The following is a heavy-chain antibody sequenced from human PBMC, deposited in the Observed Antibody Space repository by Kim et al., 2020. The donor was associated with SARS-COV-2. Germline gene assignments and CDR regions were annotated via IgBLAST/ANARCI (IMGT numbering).Heavy chain of an antibody. CDR1: GYTFTSYG. D-gene: IGHD3-9*01. J-gene: IGHJ4*02. CDR3: ARDTTPSILTGYYNRPVHGEVDY. CDR2: ISAYNGNT. V-gene: IGHV1-18*04. Sequence: ASVKVSCKASGYTFTSYGISWVRQAPGQGLEWMGWISAYNGNTNYAQKLQGRVTMTTDTSTSTAYMELRSLRSDDTAVYHCARDTTPSILTGYYNRPVHGEVDYWGQGTLVTVSS.